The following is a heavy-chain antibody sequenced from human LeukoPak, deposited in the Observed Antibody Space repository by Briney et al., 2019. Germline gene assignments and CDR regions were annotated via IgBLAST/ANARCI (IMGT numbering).Heavy chain of an antibody. CDR1: GFTFDDYA. J-gene: IGHJ1*01. V-gene: IGHV3-9*01. CDR3: ARGDHSSSWRTAAEYFQH. Sequence: PGGSLRLSCAASGFTFDDYAMHWVRQAPGKGLEWVSGISWNSGSIGYADSVKGRFTISRDNAKNTLYLQMNSLRAEDTAVYYCARGDHSSSWRTAAEYFQHWGQGTLVTVSS. D-gene: IGHD6-13*01. CDR2: ISWNSGSI.